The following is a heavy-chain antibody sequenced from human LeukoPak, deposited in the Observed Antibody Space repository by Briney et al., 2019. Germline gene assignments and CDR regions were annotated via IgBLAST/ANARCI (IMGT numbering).Heavy chain of an antibody. J-gene: IGHJ5*02. CDR2: INPSGGST. CDR1: GYTFTSYY. V-gene: IGHV1-46*01. CDR3: ARMIRNWFDP. Sequence: ASVKVSCKASGYTFTSYYMHWVRQAPGQGLEWMGIINPSGGSTSYAQKFQGRVTMTEDTSTDTAYMELSSLRSEDTAVYYCARMIRNWFDPWGQGTLVTVSS. D-gene: IGHD3-22*01.